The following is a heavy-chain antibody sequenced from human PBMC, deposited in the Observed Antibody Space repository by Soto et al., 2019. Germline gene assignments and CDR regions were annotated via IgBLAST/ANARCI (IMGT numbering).Heavy chain of an antibody. CDR1: GGSISSYY. Sequence: SETLSLTCTVSGGSISSYYWSWIRQPPGKGLEWIGYIYYSGSTNYNPSLKSRVTISVDTSKNQFSLKLSSVTAADTAVYYCARVGDSGYDDFDYWGQGTPVT. D-gene: IGHD5-12*01. CDR2: IYYSGST. V-gene: IGHV4-59*01. J-gene: IGHJ4*02. CDR3: ARVGDSGYDDFDY.